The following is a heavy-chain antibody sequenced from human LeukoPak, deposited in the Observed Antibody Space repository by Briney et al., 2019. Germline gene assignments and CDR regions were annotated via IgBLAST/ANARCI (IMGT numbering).Heavy chain of an antibody. D-gene: IGHD3-22*01. Sequence: GGSLRLSCAASGFTFSSYAMSWVRQAPGKGLEWVSGLSNSGDSRYYADSVLGRFTISRDNSKNTLYLQMNSLRAEDTAVYYCAKGTMIVVLGGYWGQGTLVTVSS. J-gene: IGHJ4*02. V-gene: IGHV3-23*01. CDR1: GFTFSSYA. CDR3: AKGTMIVVLGGY. CDR2: LSNSGDSR.